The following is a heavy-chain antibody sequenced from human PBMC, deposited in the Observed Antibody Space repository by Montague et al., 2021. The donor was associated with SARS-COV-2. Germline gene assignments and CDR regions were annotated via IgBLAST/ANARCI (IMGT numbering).Heavy chain of an antibody. D-gene: IGHD3-9*01. J-gene: IGHJ4*02. CDR3: ARIRDYDILTGSYSGFDY. V-gene: IGHV2-70*01. CDR2: IDWDADK. CDR1: GFSLSTSGMC. Sequence: PALVKPTQTLTLTCTFSGFSLSTSGMCVSWIRQPPGKALEWLALIDWDADKYYSTSLKTRLTISKDTSKNQVVLAMTNMDPVDTATYYCARIRDYDILTGSYSGFDYWGQGTLVTASS.